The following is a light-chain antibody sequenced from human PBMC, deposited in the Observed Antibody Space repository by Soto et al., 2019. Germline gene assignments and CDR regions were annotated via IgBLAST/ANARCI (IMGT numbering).Light chain of an antibody. J-gene: IGKJ5*01. Sequence: DIQMTQSPSSLSASLGARATITCRASQDISVYLAWYQQKPGKVPKLLIYSASTLQSGVPSRFSGSGSGTDFTLTISSLQPEDVATYFCQKFNTAPLTFGQGTRLEIK. V-gene: IGKV1-27*01. CDR3: QKFNTAPLT. CDR1: QDISVY. CDR2: SAS.